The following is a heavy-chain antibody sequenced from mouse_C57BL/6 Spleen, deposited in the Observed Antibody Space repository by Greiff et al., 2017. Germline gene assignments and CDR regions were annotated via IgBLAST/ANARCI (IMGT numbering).Heavy chain of an antibody. CDR1: GYTFTSYW. D-gene: IGHD1-1*01. CDR2: IHPNSCST. Sequence: VQLQQPGAELVKPGASVKLSCKASGYTFTSYWMHWVKQRPGQGLEWIGMIHPNSCSTNYNEKFKSKATLTVDKSSSTAYMQLSSLTSEDSAVYYCAREIYYYGSYYFDYWGQGTTLTVSS. J-gene: IGHJ2*01. V-gene: IGHV1-64*01. CDR3: AREIYYYGSYYFDY.